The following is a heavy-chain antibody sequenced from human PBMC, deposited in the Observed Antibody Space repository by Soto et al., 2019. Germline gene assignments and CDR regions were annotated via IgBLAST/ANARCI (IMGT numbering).Heavy chain of an antibody. CDR1: GGSFSGYY. J-gene: IGHJ4*02. CDR2: INHSGST. Sequence: SETLSLTCAVYGGSFSGYYWSWIRQPPGKGLEWIGEINHSGSTNYNPSLKSRVTISVDTSKNQFSLKLSSVTAADTAVYYCARRRPVARYCSGGSCYAPFDYWGQGTLVTVSS. V-gene: IGHV4-34*01. D-gene: IGHD2-15*01. CDR3: ARRRPVARYCSGGSCYAPFDY.